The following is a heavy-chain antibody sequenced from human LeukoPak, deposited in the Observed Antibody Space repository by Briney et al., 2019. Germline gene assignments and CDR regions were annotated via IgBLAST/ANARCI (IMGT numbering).Heavy chain of an antibody. CDR1: GYTFTGYY. CDR3: ARDGGFDY. Sequence: ASVKVSCKASGYTFTGYYMPWVRQAPGQGLEWMGWINPNSGDTNFAQKFQGRVTMTRDTSISTAYMELSRLTSDDTAIYYCARDGGFDYWGQGTLVTVSS. D-gene: IGHD3-10*01. CDR2: INPNSGDT. V-gene: IGHV1-2*02. J-gene: IGHJ4*02.